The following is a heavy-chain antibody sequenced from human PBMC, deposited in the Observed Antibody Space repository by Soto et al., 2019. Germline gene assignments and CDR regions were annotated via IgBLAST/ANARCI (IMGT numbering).Heavy chain of an antibody. Sequence: QVQLVQSGAEVKKPGSSVKVSCKASGGTFSSYAISWVRQAPGQGLEWMGGLIPIFGTANYAQKFQGRVTITADKSTSTAYMELSSLRSEETAVYYCARDGSSGWYEWWFDPWGQGTLVTVSS. D-gene: IGHD6-19*01. J-gene: IGHJ5*02. CDR1: GGTFSSYA. V-gene: IGHV1-69*06. CDR3: ARDGSSGWYEWWFDP. CDR2: LIPIFGTA.